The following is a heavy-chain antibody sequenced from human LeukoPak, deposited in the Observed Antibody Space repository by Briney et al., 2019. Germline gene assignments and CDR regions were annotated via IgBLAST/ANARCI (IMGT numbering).Heavy chain of an antibody. CDR3: ARVPTTVTYTDY. Sequence: GGSLRLSCAASGFTFSDYYMSWIRQAPGKGLEWASYISTTGSTKYYADSVKGRFTISRDNAKNSLYLQTNSLRAEDTAVYYCARVPTTVTYTDYWGQGTLVIVSS. D-gene: IGHD4-17*01. V-gene: IGHV3-11*01. CDR2: ISTTGSTK. J-gene: IGHJ4*02. CDR1: GFTFSDYY.